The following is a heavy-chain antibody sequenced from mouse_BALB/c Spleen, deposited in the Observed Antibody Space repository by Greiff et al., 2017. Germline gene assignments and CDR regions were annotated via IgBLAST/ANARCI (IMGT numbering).Heavy chain of an antibody. D-gene: IGHD2-14*01. V-gene: IGHV3-2*02. J-gene: IGHJ4*01. Sequence: EVQLQQSGPGLVKPSQSLSLTCTVTGYSITSDYAWNWIRQFPGNKLEWMGYRSYSGSTSYNPSLKSRISITRDTSKNQYYLQLNSVTTEDTATYYCARYRYYYYAMDYWGQGTSVTVSS. CDR1: GYSITSDYA. CDR2: RSYSGST. CDR3: ARYRYYYYAMDY.